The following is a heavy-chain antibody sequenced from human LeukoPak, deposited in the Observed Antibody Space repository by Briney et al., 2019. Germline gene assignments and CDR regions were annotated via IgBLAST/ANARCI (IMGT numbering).Heavy chain of an antibody. D-gene: IGHD4/OR15-4a*01. Sequence: GGSLRLSCVVSGFSFSNWWMSWVRQAPGKGLEWVANINLDGSQKYYVDSLKGRFTISRDNAKNSLYLQMNSLRAEDTAVYYCARDVDYANPRHDYWGQGTLVTVSS. V-gene: IGHV3-7*01. CDR2: INLDGSQK. CDR1: GFSFSNWW. CDR3: ARDVDYANPRHDY. J-gene: IGHJ4*02.